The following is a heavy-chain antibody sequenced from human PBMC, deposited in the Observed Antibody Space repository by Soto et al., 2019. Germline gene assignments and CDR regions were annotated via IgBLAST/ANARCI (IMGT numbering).Heavy chain of an antibody. J-gene: IGHJ6*02. Sequence: SVKVSCKASGGTFSSYAISWVRQAPGQGLEWMGGIIPIFGTANYAQKFQGRVTITADKSTSTAYMELSSLRSEDTAVYYCARGDYDFWSGSPDVKYYYGLVVWCQGPT. CDR3: ARGDYDFWSGSPDVKYYYGLVV. V-gene: IGHV1-69*06. CDR2: IIPIFGTA. CDR1: GGTFSSYA. D-gene: IGHD3-3*01.